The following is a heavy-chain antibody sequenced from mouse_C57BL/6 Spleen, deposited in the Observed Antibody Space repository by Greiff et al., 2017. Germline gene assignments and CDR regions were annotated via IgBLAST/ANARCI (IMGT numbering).Heavy chain of an antibody. CDR1: GYTFTTYP. CDR3: ARSGNSPLVFDY. V-gene: IGHV1-47*01. CDR2: FHPYNDDT. J-gene: IGHJ2*01. Sequence: QVQLKESGAELVKPGASVKMSCKASGYTFTTYPIEWMKQNHGKSLEWIGNFHPYNDDTKYNEKFKGKATLTVEKSSSTVYLELSRLTSDDSAVYYCARSGNSPLVFDYWGQGTTLTVSS. D-gene: IGHD1-1*01.